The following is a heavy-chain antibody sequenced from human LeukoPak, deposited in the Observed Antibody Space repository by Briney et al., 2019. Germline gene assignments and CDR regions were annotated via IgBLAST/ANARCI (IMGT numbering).Heavy chain of an antibody. J-gene: IGHJ4*02. CDR2: ISGDGGST. CDR1: GFTFDDYA. V-gene: IGHV3-43*02. D-gene: IGHD3-22*01. Sequence: PGGSLRLSCAASGFTFDDYAMHWVRQAPGKGLEWVSLISGDGGSTYYADSVKGRFTISRDNSKNSLYLQMNSLRTEDTALYYCAKGSNYYDSSGPDYWGKGTLVTVSS. CDR3: AKGSNYYDSSGPDY.